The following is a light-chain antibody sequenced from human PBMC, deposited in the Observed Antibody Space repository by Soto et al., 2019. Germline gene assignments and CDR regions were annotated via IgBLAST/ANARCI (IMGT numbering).Light chain of an antibody. J-gene: IGLJ1*01. V-gene: IGLV2-8*01. Sequence: QSALTQPPSASGSPGQSVTISCTATSSDVGDFNFVSWYQQHPGKAPKLMILEVNKRPSGVPDRFSGSKSGNTASLTVSGLQAEDEADYYCSSFGGYNNPFVFGSGTKVTVL. CDR1: SSDVGDFNF. CDR2: EVN. CDR3: SSFGGYNNPFV.